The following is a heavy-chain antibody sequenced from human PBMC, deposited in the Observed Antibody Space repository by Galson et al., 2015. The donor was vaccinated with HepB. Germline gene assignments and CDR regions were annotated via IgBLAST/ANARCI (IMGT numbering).Heavy chain of an antibody. J-gene: IGHJ4*02. D-gene: IGHD4-11*01. Sequence: SLRLSCAASGFTFTTYWMHWVRQAPGKGLVWVSRINGDGSTINYADSVKGRFTISRDNAENTLFLQMNSLTADDTAVYFCARRGRPELGSTYAALDYWGQGSLVTDSS. CDR1: GFTFTTYW. CDR3: ARRGRPELGSTYAALDY. CDR2: INGDGSTI. V-gene: IGHV3-74*01.